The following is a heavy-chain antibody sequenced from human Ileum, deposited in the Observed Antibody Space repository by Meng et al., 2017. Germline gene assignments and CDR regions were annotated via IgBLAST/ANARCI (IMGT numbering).Heavy chain of an antibody. J-gene: IGHJ4*02. CDR2: GST. CDR1: GASVSSNNAG. D-gene: IGHD7-27*01. Sequence: QLHESGPGLVRPSEALSLTCTVSGASVSSNNAGWGWIRQPPGKGLEWIGYGSTNHNPSLKSRVTISVDTSKNQFFLTLNSVTAADTAIYYCARDHWGSLDYWGQGILVTVSS. CDR3: ARDHWGSLDY. V-gene: IGHV4-61*01.